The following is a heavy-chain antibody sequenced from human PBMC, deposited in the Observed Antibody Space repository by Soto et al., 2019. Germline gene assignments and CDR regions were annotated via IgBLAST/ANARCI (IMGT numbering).Heavy chain of an antibody. CDR1: GFTFSSYG. V-gene: IGHV3-30*18. CDR2: ISYDGSNK. Sequence: PGGSLRLSCAASGFTFSSYGMHWVRQAPGKGLEWVAVISYDGSNKYYADSVKGRFTISRDNSKNTLYLQMNSLRAEDTAVYYCAKGEPSRSLDYWGQGTLVTVSS. D-gene: IGHD1-26*01. CDR3: AKGEPSRSLDY. J-gene: IGHJ4*02.